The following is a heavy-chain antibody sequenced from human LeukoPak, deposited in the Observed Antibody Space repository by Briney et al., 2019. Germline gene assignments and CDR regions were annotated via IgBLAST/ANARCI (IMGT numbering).Heavy chain of an antibody. J-gene: IGHJ4*02. V-gene: IGHV3-74*01. CDR3: AKIQDNYGYGNYFDY. CDR2: IHGDGSSA. D-gene: IGHD3-16*01. Sequence: GGSLRLSCAASGFAFSTYWIHWVRQAPGKGLVWVSGIHGDGSSAYYAASVRGRFTISRDNAKNTLYLQMNSLRAEDTAVYYCAKIQDNYGYGNYFDYWGQGTLGTVSS. CDR1: GFAFSTYW.